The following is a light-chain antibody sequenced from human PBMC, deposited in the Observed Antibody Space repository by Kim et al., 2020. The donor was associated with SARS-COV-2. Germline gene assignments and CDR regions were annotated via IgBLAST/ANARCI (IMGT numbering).Light chain of an antibody. CDR3: QVWAVNTGV. Sequence: SYELTQPPSVSVSPGQTASITCSGDKLGEKYVHWYQQKAGQSPVLVIHKDDRRPSGIPERFSGFNSGGTATLTISGTPPVDEADDYCQVWAVNTGVFGTG. CDR1: KLGEKY. J-gene: IGLJ1*01. V-gene: IGLV3-1*01. CDR2: KDD.